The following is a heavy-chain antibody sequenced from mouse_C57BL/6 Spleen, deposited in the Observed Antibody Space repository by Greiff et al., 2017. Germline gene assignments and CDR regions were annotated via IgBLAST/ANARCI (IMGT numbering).Heavy chain of an antibody. D-gene: IGHD1-1*01. V-gene: IGHV2-2*01. CDR2: IWSGGST. J-gene: IGHJ3*01. Sequence: QVQLQQSGPGLVQPSQSLSITCTVSGFSLTSYGVHWVRQSPGKGLEWLGVIWSGGSTDYNAAFISRLSISKDNSKSQVFFKMSSLQADDTAIYYCARMDYGSSPWGQGTLVTVSA. CDR3: ARMDYGSSP. CDR1: GFSLTSYG.